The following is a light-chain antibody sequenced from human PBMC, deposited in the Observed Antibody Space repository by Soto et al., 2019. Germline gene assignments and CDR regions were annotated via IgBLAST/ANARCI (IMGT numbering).Light chain of an antibody. J-gene: IGKJ5*01. V-gene: IGKV3-20*01. CDR1: LSVSVY. CDR2: DAS. Sequence: VLLTQSPATLSLSPGERATLSCRTSLSVSVYLAWYQQKPGQAPRLLIYDASSTATGIPDRFSGSGSGTDFTLTISRQEPEDFAVYYCQQYGSSITFGQGTRLEIK. CDR3: QQYGSSIT.